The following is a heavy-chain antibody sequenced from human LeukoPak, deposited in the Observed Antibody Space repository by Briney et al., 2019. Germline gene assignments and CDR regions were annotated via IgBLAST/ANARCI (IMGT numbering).Heavy chain of an antibody. J-gene: IGHJ4*02. CDR2: IIPIFGTA. CDR1: GGTFISYA. Sequence: SVKVSCKASGGTFISYAISWVRQAPGQGLEWMGGIIPIFGTANYAQKFQGRVTITADESTSTAYMGLSSLRSEDTAVYYCARDRGSGYYLDYWGQGTLVTVSS. D-gene: IGHD3-22*01. CDR3: ARDRGSGYYLDY. V-gene: IGHV1-69*13.